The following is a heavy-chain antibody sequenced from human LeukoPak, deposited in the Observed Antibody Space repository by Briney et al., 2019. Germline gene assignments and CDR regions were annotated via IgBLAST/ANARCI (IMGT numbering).Heavy chain of an antibody. V-gene: IGHV4-39*01. D-gene: IGHD6-13*01. J-gene: IGHJ4*02. CDR1: GDSISSGSYL. CDR3: ARRQYGSSRADH. Sequence: SETLSLTCTVSGDSISSGSYLWGWIPLPPGKGLEWIGDHYYNGVTSYNPSLKSRVTISVDTSTNQFSLILTSVTAADTAVYYCARRQYGSSRADHWGQGTLVTVSS. CDR2: HYYNGVT.